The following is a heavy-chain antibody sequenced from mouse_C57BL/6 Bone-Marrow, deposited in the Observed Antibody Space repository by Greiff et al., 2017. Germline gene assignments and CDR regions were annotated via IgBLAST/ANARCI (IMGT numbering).Heavy chain of an antibody. J-gene: IGHJ2*01. Sequence: QVQLQQPGAELVMPGASVKLSCKASGYTFTSYWMHWVKQRPGQGLEWIGELDPSDSYTNYNQKFKGKSTLTVDKSSSKAYMQLSSLTSEDSAVYYCAIIYYYGSSPDYWGQGTTLTVSS. CDR3: AIIYYYGSSPDY. CDR1: GYTFTSYW. CDR2: LDPSDSYT. V-gene: IGHV1-69*01. D-gene: IGHD1-1*01.